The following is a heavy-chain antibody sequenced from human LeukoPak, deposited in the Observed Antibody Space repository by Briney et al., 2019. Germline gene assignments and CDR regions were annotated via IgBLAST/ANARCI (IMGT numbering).Heavy chain of an antibody. J-gene: IGHJ4*02. V-gene: IGHV1-69*13. D-gene: IGHD3-3*01. CDR2: IIPIFGTA. CDR1: GGTFSSYA. CDR3: ARDNHAYDFWSGPPGDY. Sequence: SVKVSCKASGGTFSSYAISWVRQAPGQGLEWMGGIIPIFGTANYAQKFQGRVTISADESTSTAYMELSSLRSGDTAVYYCARDNHAYDFWSGPPGDYWGQGTLVTVSS.